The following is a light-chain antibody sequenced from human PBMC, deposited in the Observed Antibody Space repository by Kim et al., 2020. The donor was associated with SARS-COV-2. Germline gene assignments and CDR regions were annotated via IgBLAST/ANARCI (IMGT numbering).Light chain of an antibody. CDR1: QSVSSSY. Sequence: EIVLTQSPGTLSLSPGERATLSCRASQSVSSSYLAWYQQKPGQAPRLLIYGASSRATGTPDRFSGSGSGTDFTLTISRLEPEDFAVYYCQQYGSSPRTFGGGTKVDIK. CDR3: QQYGSSPRT. CDR2: GAS. J-gene: IGKJ4*01. V-gene: IGKV3-20*01.